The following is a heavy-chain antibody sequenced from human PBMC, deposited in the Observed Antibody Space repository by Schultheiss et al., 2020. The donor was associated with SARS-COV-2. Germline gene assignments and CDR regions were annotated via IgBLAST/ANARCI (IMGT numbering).Heavy chain of an antibody. CDR1: GYTFTSYA. Sequence: ASVKVSCKASGYTFTSYAMHWVRQAPGQRLEWMGWINAGNGNTKYSQEFQGRVTITRDTSASTAYMELSSLRSEDMAVYYCARDSRGYCSGGSCYLANFDYWGQGTLVTVSS. D-gene: IGHD2-15*01. CDR2: INAGNGNT. CDR3: ARDSRGYCSGGSCYLANFDY. V-gene: IGHV1-3*03. J-gene: IGHJ4*02.